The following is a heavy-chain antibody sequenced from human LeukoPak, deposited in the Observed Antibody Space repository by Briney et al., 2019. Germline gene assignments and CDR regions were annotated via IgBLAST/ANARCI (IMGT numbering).Heavy chain of an antibody. V-gene: IGHV4-59*01. J-gene: IGHJ3*02. Sequence: PSETLSLTCTVSGGSTSSYYWSWIRQPPGKGLEWIGYIYYSGSTNYNPSLKSRVTISVDTSKNQFSLKLSSVTAADTAVYYCARIQGWHNAFDIWGQGTMVTVSS. D-gene: IGHD5-24*01. CDR3: ARIQGWHNAFDI. CDR1: GGSTSSYY. CDR2: IYYSGST.